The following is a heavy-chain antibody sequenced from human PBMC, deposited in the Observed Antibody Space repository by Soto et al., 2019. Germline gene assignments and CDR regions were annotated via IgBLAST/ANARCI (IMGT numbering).Heavy chain of an antibody. D-gene: IGHD4-17*01. V-gene: IGHV4-39*01. J-gene: IGHJ3*02. CDR2: IYYSGST. Sequence: QLQLQESGPGLVKPSETLSLPCTVSGGSISSSSYYWGWIRQPPGKGLEWIGSIYYSGSTYYNPSLKIRVTISVDTSKNQFSLKLSSVTAADTAVYYCASHLYDYGDYHAFDIWGQGTMVTVSS. CDR3: ASHLYDYGDYHAFDI. CDR1: GGSISSSSYY.